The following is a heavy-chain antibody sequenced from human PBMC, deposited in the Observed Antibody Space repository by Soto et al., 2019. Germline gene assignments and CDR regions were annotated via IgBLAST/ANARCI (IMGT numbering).Heavy chain of an antibody. V-gene: IGHV4-30-4*01. CDR3: ARDHSSSSHWFDP. Sequence: SETLSLTCTVSGGSISSGDYYWSWIRQPPGKGLEWIGYIYYSGSTYYNPSLKSRVTISVDTSKNQFSLKLSSVTAADTAVYYCARDHSSSSHWFDPWGQGTLVTVSS. CDR1: GGSISSGDYY. CDR2: IYYSGST. J-gene: IGHJ5*02. D-gene: IGHD6-6*01.